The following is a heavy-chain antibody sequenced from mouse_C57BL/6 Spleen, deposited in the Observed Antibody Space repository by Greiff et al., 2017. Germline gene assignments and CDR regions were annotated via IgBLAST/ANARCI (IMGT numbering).Heavy chain of an antibody. Sequence: QVQLQQPGAELVKPGASVKMSCKASGYTFTSYWITWVKQRPGQGLEWIGDIYPGSGSTNYNEKFKSKATLTVDTSSSTAYMQLSSLTSEDSAVYYCARQNYGSPGFAYWGQGTLVTVSA. CDR1: GYTFTSYW. V-gene: IGHV1-55*01. CDR2: IYPGSGST. J-gene: IGHJ3*01. CDR3: ARQNYGSPGFAY. D-gene: IGHD1-1*01.